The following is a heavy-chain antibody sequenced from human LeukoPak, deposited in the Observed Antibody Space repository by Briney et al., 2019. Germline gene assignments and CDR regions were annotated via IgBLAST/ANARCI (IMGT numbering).Heavy chain of an antibody. J-gene: IGHJ4*02. CDR1: GGSISSYY. Sequence: PSETLSLTCTVSGGSISSYYWSWIRQPPGKGLEWIGYIYYSGSTNYNPSLKSRVTISVDTSKNQFSLKLSSVTAADTAVYYCARHEVGATTDYFDYWGQGTLVTVSS. D-gene: IGHD1-26*01. V-gene: IGHV4-59*08. CDR3: ARHEVGATTDYFDY. CDR2: IYYSGST.